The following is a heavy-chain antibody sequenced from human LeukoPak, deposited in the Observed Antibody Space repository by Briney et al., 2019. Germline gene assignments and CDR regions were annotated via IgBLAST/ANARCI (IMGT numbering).Heavy chain of an antibody. CDR1: GFTFDDYA. CDR2: ISWNSGSI. D-gene: IGHD6-19*01. CDR3: AKDSGDSSGCFDY. Sequence: PGGSLRLSCAASGFTFDDYAMHWVRQAPGKGLEWVSGISWNSGSIGYADSVKGRFTISRDNAKNSLYLQMNSLRAEDTALYYCAKDSGDSSGCFDYWGQGTLVTVSS. V-gene: IGHV3-9*01. J-gene: IGHJ4*02.